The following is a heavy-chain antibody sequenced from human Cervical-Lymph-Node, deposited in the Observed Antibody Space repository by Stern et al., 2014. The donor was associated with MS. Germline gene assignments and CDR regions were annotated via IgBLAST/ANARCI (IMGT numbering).Heavy chain of an antibody. Sequence: VQLVESGAEVKKPGASVKVSCKTSGYIFTGYYIHWVRQAPGQGLEWMAWINPNTGGTKYAQKFQGRVPMSRDTSISTAYVELSSLTSDDTAVYYCTRDQRGITIFGVVTDYYYLGMDVWGQGTTVTVSS. CDR3: TRDQRGITIFGVVTDYYYLGMDV. CDR1: GYIFTGYY. V-gene: IGHV1-2*02. D-gene: IGHD3-3*01. J-gene: IGHJ6*02. CDR2: INPNTGGT.